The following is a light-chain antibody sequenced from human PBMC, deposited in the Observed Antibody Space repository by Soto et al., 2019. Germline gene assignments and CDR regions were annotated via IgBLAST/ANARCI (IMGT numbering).Light chain of an antibody. CDR1: SSNIGAGYD. J-gene: IGLJ1*01. CDR3: QSYDNSLTLRV. CDR2: ANT. Sequence: QPVLTQPPSVSGAPGQRVTISCTGSSSNIGAGYDVHWYQQLPGTAPKLLIYANTNRPSGVPDRISGSKSGTSASLAITGLQADDEADYYCQSYDNSLTLRVFGTGTKLTVL. V-gene: IGLV1-40*01.